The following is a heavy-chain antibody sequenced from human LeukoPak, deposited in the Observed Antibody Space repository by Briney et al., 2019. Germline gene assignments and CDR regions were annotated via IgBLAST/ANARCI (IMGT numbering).Heavy chain of an antibody. D-gene: IGHD4/OR15-4a*01. J-gene: IGHJ5*02. V-gene: IGHV4-28*01. CDR2: IHYSGIT. CDR3: ARKPNAVYWFDP. CDR1: GYSISSDNW. Sequence: SDTLSLTCAVSGYSISSDNWWGWIRQPPGKGLEWIGYIHYSGITYYSPSLKSRRTLSVDTSKNQFSLRLSSVTAVDTAVYYCARKPNAVYWFDPWGQGTLVTVSS.